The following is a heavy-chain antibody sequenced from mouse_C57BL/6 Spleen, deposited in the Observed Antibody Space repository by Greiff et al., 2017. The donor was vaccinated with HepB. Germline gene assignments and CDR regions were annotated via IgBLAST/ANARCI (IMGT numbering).Heavy chain of an antibody. J-gene: IGHJ4*01. CDR3: ARQPLYYGSRGYAMDY. D-gene: IGHD1-1*01. V-gene: IGHV1-64*01. Sequence: QVQLKESGAELVKPGASVKLSCKASGYTFTSYWMHWVKQRPGQGLEWIGMIHPNSGSTNYNEKFKSKATLTVDKSSSTAYMQLSSLTSEDSAVYYCARQPLYYGSRGYAMDYWGQGTSVTVSS. CDR2: IHPNSGST. CDR1: GYTFTSYW.